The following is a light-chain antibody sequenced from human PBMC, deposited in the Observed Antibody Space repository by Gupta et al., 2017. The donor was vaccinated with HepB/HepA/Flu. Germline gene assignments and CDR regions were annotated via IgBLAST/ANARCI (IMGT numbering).Light chain of an antibody. Sequence: EIVLTQSPATLSLSPGERATLSCRASQSVRSYLAWYQQKPGQAPRLLIYDAANRDTGIPARFSGSGCGKDLTLTISSREQEDFAVYYCQQRSNWPPWTFGQGTKVEIK. CDR2: DAA. V-gene: IGKV3-11*01. CDR1: QSVRSY. J-gene: IGKJ1*01. CDR3: QQRSNWPPWT.